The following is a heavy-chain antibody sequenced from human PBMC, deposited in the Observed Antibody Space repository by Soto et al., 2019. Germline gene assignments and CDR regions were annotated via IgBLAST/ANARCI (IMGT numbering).Heavy chain of an antibody. V-gene: IGHV3-23*01. J-gene: IGHJ4*02. Sequence: PGGSLRLSCAASDFTFSTFAMSWVRQAPGKGLEWVSAISGSGATTYYPDSVKGRFTISRDNSKNTLYLQMNNLRADDTAVYYCTKGGIPRRYNIPKVDFDYWGQGSLVTVYS. CDR1: DFTFSTFA. CDR2: ISGSGATT. D-gene: IGHD1-1*01. CDR3: TKGGIPRRYNIPKVDFDY.